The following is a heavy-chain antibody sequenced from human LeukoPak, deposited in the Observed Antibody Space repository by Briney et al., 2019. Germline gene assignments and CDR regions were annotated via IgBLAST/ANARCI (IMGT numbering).Heavy chain of an antibody. CDR1: GYTFTSYG. D-gene: IGHD3-22*01. V-gene: IGHV1-18*01. CDR2: ISAYNGNT. Sequence: GASVKVSCKASGYTFTSYGISWVRQAPGQGLEWMGWISAYNGNTNYAQKLQGRVTMTTDTSTSTAYMELRSLRSDDTAVYYCAFGTYYYDSSGYYPMDVWGKGTTVTVSS. J-gene: IGHJ6*03. CDR3: AFGTYYYDSSGYYPMDV.